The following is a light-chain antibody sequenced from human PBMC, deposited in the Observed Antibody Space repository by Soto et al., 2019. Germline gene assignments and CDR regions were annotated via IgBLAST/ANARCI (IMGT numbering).Light chain of an antibody. J-gene: IGLJ3*02. V-gene: IGLV1-44*01. CDR2: SDN. CDR1: NSNIGRNT. CDR3: AAWVESPNVPV. Sequence: QSVLTQPPSASGTPGQRVTISCSGSNSNIGRNTVNWYQQFPGAAPNLLIHSDNERPSGVPDRFSGSRSGTSASLAISGLQSEDEADYYCAAWVESPNVPVFGGGTKLTVL.